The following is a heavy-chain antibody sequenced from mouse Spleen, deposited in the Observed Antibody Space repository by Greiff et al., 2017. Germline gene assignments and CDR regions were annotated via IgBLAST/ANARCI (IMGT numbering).Heavy chain of an antibody. V-gene: IGHV1-52*01. CDR3: ARGDGSSPPWFAY. D-gene: IGHD1-1*01. Sequence: VQLQQPGAELVRPGSSVKLSCKASGYTFTSYWMHWVKQRPIQGLEWIGNIDPSDSETHYNQKFKDKATLTVDKSSSTAYMQLSSLTSEDSAVYYCARGDGSSPPWFAYWGQGTLVTVSA. CDR2: IDPSDSET. CDR1: GYTFTSYW. J-gene: IGHJ3*01.